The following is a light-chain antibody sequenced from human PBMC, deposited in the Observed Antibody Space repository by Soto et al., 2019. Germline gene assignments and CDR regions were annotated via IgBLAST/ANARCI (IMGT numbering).Light chain of an antibody. CDR2: EDN. V-gene: IGLV6-57*04. CDR3: QSYDSSNVV. CDR1: SGSIASNY. Sequence: NFMLTQPPSVSESPGKTVTISCTRSSGSIASNYVQWYQQRPGSAPTTVIYEDNQRPSGVPDRFSGSIDSSSNSATLTISGLKTEDEADFYCQSYDSSNVVFGGRTKLTVL. J-gene: IGLJ2*01.